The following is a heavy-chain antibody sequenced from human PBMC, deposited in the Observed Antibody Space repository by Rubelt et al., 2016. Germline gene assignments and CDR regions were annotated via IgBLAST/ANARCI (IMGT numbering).Heavy chain of an antibody. V-gene: IGHV3-30*19. CDR2: MSYDGSNK. D-gene: IGHD3-10*01. CDR3: AKDYGSGSPYYGMDV. Sequence: QVQLVESGGGVVQPGRSLRLSCAASGFTFSSYGMHWVRQAPGKGLEWVAVMSYDGSNKYYADSVKGRFTSSRDMSKNALYLQMNSLRAEDTAVYYCAKDYGSGSPYYGMDVWGQGTTVTVSS. J-gene: IGHJ6*02. CDR1: GFTFSSYG.